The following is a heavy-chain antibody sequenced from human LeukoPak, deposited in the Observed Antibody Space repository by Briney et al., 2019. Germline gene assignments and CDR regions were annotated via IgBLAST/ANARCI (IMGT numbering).Heavy chain of an antibody. Sequence: ASVKVSCKASGYTFTGYYMHWVRQAPGQGLEWMGWINPNSGGTNYAQKFQGRVTMTRDTSISTAYMELSRPRSDDTAVYYCARERSIVVVPAANDFDYWGQGTLVTVSS. CDR1: GYTFTGYY. CDR3: ARERSIVVVPAANDFDY. V-gene: IGHV1-2*02. J-gene: IGHJ4*02. D-gene: IGHD2-2*01. CDR2: INPNSGGT.